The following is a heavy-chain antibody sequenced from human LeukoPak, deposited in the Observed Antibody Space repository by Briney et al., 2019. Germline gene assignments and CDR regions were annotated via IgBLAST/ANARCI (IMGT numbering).Heavy chain of an antibody. CDR3: AREPTVTNAFDI. CDR2: IYYSGST. J-gene: IGHJ3*02. CDR1: GGSISSYY. Sequence: KPSETLSLTCTVSGGSISSYYWSWIRQPPGKGLEWIGYIYYSGSTNYNPSLKSRVTISVDTSKNQFSLKLSSVTAADTAVYYCAREPTVTNAFDIWGQGTIVPVSS. V-gene: IGHV4-59*01. D-gene: IGHD4-17*01.